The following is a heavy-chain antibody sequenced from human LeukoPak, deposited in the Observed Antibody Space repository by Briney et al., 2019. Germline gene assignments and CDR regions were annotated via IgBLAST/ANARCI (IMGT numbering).Heavy chain of an antibody. CDR3: ARDRRGRLGLTLMYYYYGMDV. CDR1: GYSFTDYY. CDR2: INPSGGST. Sequence: ASVKVSCKTSGYSFTDYYMHWVRQAPGQGLEWMGIINPSGGSTSYAQKFQGRVTMTRDTSTSTVYMELSSLRSEDTAVYYCARDRRGRLGLTLMYYYYGMDVWGQGTTVTVSS. D-gene: IGHD3-9*01. J-gene: IGHJ6*02. V-gene: IGHV1-46*01.